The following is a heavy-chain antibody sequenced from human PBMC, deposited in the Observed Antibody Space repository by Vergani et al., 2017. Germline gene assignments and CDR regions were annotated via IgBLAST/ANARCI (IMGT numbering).Heavy chain of an antibody. Sequence: EVQLVESGGGLVQPGGSLRLSYAASGFTFRSYDMNWVRQTPGEGLEWVSYISSSGSAIYYADSVKGRFTISRDNAKNSLYLQMNSLRTEDTAVYYCASLALGWAFDIWGQGTMVTVSS. D-gene: IGHD2-15*01. CDR3: ASLALGWAFDI. CDR2: ISSSGSAI. V-gene: IGHV3-48*03. J-gene: IGHJ3*02. CDR1: GFTFRSYD.